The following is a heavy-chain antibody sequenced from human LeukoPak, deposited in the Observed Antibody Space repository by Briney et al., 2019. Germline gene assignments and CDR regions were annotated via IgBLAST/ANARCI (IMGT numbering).Heavy chain of an antibody. CDR2: ISSSGSTI. J-gene: IGHJ6*03. CDR1: GFTFSSYE. CDR3: ARVRGSSGSYEYYHYMDV. Sequence: GGSLRLSCGASGFTFSSYEMNWVRQAPGKGLEWVSYISSSGSTIYYADSVKGRFTISRDKAKNSLYLQMNSLRAEDTAVYYCARVRGSSGSYEYYHYMDVWGKGTTVTISS. D-gene: IGHD1-26*01. V-gene: IGHV3-48*03.